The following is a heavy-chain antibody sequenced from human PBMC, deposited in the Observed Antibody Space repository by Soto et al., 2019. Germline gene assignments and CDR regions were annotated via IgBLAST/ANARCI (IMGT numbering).Heavy chain of an antibody. CDR2: MSPNSGNT. V-gene: IGHV1-8*01. CDR3: ARDGTIRGDDY. Sequence: QVQLVQSGAEVKKPGASVRVSCKASGYTFTSYDINWVRQATGQGLEWMGWMSPNSGNTGYAQKFQGRVTMTRNTSMSTAYMELRSLGSEDTAVYYCARDGTIRGDDYWGQGTLVTVSS. CDR1: GYTFTSYD. J-gene: IGHJ4*02. D-gene: IGHD2-2*02.